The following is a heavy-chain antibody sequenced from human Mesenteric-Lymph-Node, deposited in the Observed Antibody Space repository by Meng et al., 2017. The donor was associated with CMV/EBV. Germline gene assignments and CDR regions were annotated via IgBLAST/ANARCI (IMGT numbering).Heavy chain of an antibody. D-gene: IGHD3-3*01. CDR2: ISVENCHT. CDR1: GYTFDNYG. V-gene: IGHV1-18*01. J-gene: IGHJ4*02. Sequence: ASVKVSCKASGYTFDNYGISWVRQAPGQGLEWMGRISVENCHTKYAQRFQGRVTLTTDTPTTTAYMELRSLRSDDTAVYYCARDGDVLQFLDWPKKGSSPDYWGQGTLVTVSS. CDR3: ARDGDVLQFLDWPKKGSSPDY.